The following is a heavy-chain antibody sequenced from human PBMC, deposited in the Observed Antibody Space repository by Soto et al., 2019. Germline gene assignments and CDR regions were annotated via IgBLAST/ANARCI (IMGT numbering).Heavy chain of an antibody. Sequence: SGKVFCEASGLPFITCYMHWDMHEPCQTLVCVGTINPTGGDTSYAEKFEGRVTMTRDTSTNTLYIQRRRLRSEDTAVYYWARGRSCSSTSCRNYYYYCGMEGWDQGPTVPVSS. CDR3: ARGRSCSSTSCRNYYYYCGMEG. V-gene: IGHV1-46*01. CDR1: GLPFITCY. D-gene: IGHD2-2*01. J-gene: IGHJ6*02. CDR2: INPTGGDT.